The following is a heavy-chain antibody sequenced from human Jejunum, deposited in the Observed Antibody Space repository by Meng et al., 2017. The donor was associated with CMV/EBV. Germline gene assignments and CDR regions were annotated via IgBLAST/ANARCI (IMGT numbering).Heavy chain of an antibody. D-gene: IGHD2-15*01. CDR1: STSYY. CDR3: ATLRRYCSSSSCFHWGY. J-gene: IGHJ4*02. CDR2: INYSGTT. V-gene: IGHV4-39*07. Sequence: STSYYWGWVTQPAGEGLEWIGTINYSGTTYYNPSLKSRVTISIETSKNQCSLKLSSVTAADTAVYYCATLRRYCSSSSCFHWGYWGQGTVVTVSS.